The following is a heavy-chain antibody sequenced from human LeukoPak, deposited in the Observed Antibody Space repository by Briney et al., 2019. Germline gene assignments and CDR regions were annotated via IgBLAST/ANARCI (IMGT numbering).Heavy chain of an antibody. Sequence: GGSLGLSCAASGFTFSSYSMNWVRQAPGKGLEWVSSISSSSSYVYYADSVKGRFTISRDNAKNSLYLQMNSLRAEDTAVYYCAREARFYYGSNGYWGQGTLVTVSS. CDR1: GFTFSSYS. J-gene: IGHJ4*02. V-gene: IGHV3-21*01. CDR3: AREARFYYGSNGY. D-gene: IGHD3-10*01. CDR2: ISSSSSYV.